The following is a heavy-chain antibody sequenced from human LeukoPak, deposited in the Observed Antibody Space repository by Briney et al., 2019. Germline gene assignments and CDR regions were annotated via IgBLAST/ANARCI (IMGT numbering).Heavy chain of an antibody. CDR2: ISNSDSST. V-gene: IGHV3-23*01. Sequence: PGGSLRLSCAASAFTFSNYAMSWVRQAPGKGLEWVSTISNSDSSTYYADSVKGRFTISRDNSKNTVDLQMNGLRAEDTAVYYCARAVTWIDPWGQGTLVIVYS. J-gene: IGHJ5*02. CDR3: ARAVTWIDP. CDR1: AFTFSNYA.